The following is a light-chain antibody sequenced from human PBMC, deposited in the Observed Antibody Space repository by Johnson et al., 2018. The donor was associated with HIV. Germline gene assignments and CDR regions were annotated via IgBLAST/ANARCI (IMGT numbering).Light chain of an antibody. J-gene: IGLJ1*01. V-gene: IGLV1-51*01. CDR1: TCDIGNNY. CDR3: GTWDSSLSALYV. Sequence: QSVLTQPPSVSAAPGQKVTISCSGNTCDIGNNYVSCHQQLPGTAPKLLIYDNNKRPSGIPDRFSGSKSGTSATLGITGLQTGDEADYYCGTWDSSLSALYVFGTGTKVTVL. CDR2: DNN.